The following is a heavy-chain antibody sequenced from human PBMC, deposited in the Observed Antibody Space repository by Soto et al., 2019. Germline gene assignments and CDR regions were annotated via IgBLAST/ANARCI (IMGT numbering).Heavy chain of an antibody. CDR3: AKDFYSSSWYTIERGSWFDP. CDR1: VFTFSSYA. J-gene: IGHJ5*02. Sequence: HPGGSLRLSCAASVFTFSSYAMSWVRQAPGKGLEWVSAISGSGGSTYYADSVKGRFTISRDNSKNTLYLQMNSLRAEDTAVYYCAKDFYSSSWYTIERGSWFDPWGQGTLVTVSS. D-gene: IGHD6-13*01. CDR2: ISGSGGST. V-gene: IGHV3-23*01.